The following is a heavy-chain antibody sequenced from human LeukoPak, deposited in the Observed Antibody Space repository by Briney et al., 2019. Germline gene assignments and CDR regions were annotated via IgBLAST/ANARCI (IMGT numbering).Heavy chain of an antibody. Sequence: PGGSLRLSCAASGFTFSCYAMSWVRQAPGKGLEWVSGINWNGGSTGYADSVKGRFTISRDNAKNSLYLQMNSLRAEDTALYYCARRREEYYDHVWGSYRYTAWIDYWGQGTLVTVSS. J-gene: IGHJ4*02. CDR3: ARRREEYYDHVWGSYRYTAWIDY. V-gene: IGHV3-20*04. D-gene: IGHD3-16*02. CDR2: INWNGGST. CDR1: GFTFSCYA.